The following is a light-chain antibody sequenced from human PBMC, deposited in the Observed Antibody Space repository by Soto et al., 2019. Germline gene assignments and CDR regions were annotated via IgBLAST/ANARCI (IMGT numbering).Light chain of an antibody. CDR3: QQYDNLLLT. Sequence: DIQMTQSPSSLSASVGDRVTITCQASQDISNYLNWYQQKPGKAPKLLIYDASNLETGVTSRFSGSGSGTDFTITSSSLQPEDIAKYYCQQYDNLLLTFGGGTKVEIK. J-gene: IGKJ4*01. CDR2: DAS. CDR1: QDISNY. V-gene: IGKV1-33*01.